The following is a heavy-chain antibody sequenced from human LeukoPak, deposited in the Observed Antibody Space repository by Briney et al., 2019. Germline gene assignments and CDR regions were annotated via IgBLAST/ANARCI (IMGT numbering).Heavy chain of an antibody. D-gene: IGHD2-15*01. CDR3: ARHNRRYCSGGSCYLYYYYYYMDV. J-gene: IGHJ6*03. CDR1: GGSISSYY. V-gene: IGHV4-59*08. CDR2: IYYSGST. Sequence: PSETLSLTCTDSGGSISSYYWSWIRQPPGKGLEWIGYIYYSGSTNYNPSLKSRVTISVDTSKNQFSLKLSSVTAADTAVYYCARHNRRYCSGGSCYLYYYYYYMDVWGKGTTVTVSS.